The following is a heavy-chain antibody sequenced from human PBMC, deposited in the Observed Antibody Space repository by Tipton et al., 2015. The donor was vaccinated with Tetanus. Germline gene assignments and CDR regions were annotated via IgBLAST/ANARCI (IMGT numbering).Heavy chain of an antibody. Sequence: QSGPEVKKPGASVKASCKSSGYPFISYTMHWVRQAPGQRLEWMGCINGDNGNTKYSRKFQDRVTITRDTSASTGYMELSSLRSEDTAVYYCARVVRGSGSHIRAVDYWGQGTLVTVSS. CDR3: ARVVRGSGSHIRAVDY. V-gene: IGHV1-3*01. CDR1: GYPFISYT. J-gene: IGHJ4*02. D-gene: IGHD3-10*01. CDR2: INGDNGNT.